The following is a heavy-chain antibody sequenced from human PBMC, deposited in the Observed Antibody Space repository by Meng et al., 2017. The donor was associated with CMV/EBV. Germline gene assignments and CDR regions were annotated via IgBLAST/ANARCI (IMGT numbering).Heavy chain of an antibody. CDR2: ISSSGRHR. J-gene: IGHJ4*02. CDR3: ARDVFYDGSGYYGY. V-gene: IGHV3-21*01. Sequence: ASGFTFSSWSMNWVRQAPGKGLEWVSSISSSGRHRYYADSVKGRFTVFRDNANNSLSLQMNSLRAEDTAVYYCARDVFYDGSGYYGYWGQGTLVTVSS. D-gene: IGHD3-22*01. CDR1: GFTFSSWS.